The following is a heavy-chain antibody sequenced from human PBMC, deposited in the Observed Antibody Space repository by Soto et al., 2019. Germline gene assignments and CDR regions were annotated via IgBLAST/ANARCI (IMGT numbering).Heavy chain of an antibody. Sequence: QVTLKESGPVLVKPTETLTLTCTVSGFSLSNARMGVSWIRQPPGKALEWLAHIFSNDEKSYSTSLKSRLTIAKDTPKSQVVLTMTNMDPVDTATYYCARILRITMIVVAPDYWGQGTLVTVSS. V-gene: IGHV2-26*01. CDR3: ARILRITMIVVAPDY. CDR1: GFSLSNARMG. CDR2: IFSNDEK. J-gene: IGHJ4*02. D-gene: IGHD3-22*01.